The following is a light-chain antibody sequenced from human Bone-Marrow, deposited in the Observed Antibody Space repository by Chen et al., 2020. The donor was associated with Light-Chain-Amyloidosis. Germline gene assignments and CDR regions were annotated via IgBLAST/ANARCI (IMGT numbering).Light chain of an antibody. V-gene: IGKV1-39*01. CDR3: QQSYTFPWT. CDR1: QSIRSY. J-gene: IGKJ1*01. Sequence: GDRVTITCRASQSIRSYLNWYQQKPGKAPKVLISAASSLQSGVPGRFTGSGSGTDFTLTISGVQPEDFSTYYCQQSYTFPWTFGQGTRVEVK. CDR2: AAS.